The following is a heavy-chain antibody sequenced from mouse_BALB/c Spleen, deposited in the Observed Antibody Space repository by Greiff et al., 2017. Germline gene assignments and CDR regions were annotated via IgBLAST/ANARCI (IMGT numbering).Heavy chain of an antibody. CDR1: GFTFSDFY. V-gene: IGHV7-1*02. J-gene: IGHJ1*01. Sequence: DVHLVESGGGLVQPGGSLRLSCATSGFTFSDFYMEWVRQPPGKRLEWIAASRNKANDYTTEYSASVKGRFIVSRDTSQSILYLQMNALRAEDTAIYYCARGYRYDRYFDVWGAGTTVTVSS. CDR2: SRNKANDYTT. D-gene: IGHD2-14*01. CDR3: ARGYRYDRYFDV.